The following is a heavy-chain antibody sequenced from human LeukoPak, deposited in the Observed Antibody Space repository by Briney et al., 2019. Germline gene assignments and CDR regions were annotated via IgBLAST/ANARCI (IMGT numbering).Heavy chain of an antibody. CDR3: AKDLRSSSDAFDI. CDR2: IRGGGFTT. V-gene: IGHV3-23*01. Sequence: GGSLRLSCAASGFTFSRFTMNWVRQAPGKGLEWVSAIRGGGFTTYYADSVEGRFTISRDNSKNTVYLQMNSLRAEDTAVYYCAKDLRSSSDAFDIWGQGTMVTVSS. CDR1: GFTFSRFT. J-gene: IGHJ3*02. D-gene: IGHD6-13*01.